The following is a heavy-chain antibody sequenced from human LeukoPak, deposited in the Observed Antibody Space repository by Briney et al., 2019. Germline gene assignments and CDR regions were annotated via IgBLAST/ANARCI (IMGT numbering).Heavy chain of an antibody. Sequence: GGSLRLSCAASGFTFSSYSMNWVRQAPGKGLEWVSSISSSSYIYYAGSVKGRFTISRDNAKNSLYLQMNSLRAEDTAVYYCAREGSYGTFLDYWGQGTLVTVSS. D-gene: IGHD1-26*01. J-gene: IGHJ4*02. CDR3: AREGSYGTFLDY. CDR2: ISSSSYI. V-gene: IGHV3-21*01. CDR1: GFTFSSYS.